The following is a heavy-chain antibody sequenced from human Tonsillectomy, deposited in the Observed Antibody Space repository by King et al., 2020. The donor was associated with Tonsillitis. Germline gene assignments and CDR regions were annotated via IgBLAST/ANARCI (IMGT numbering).Heavy chain of an antibody. J-gene: IGHJ5*02. CDR2: ISYDGTNK. CDR1: GFTFSNYT. D-gene: IGHD5-12*01. CDR3: ARDFGDGAYDFFDL. Sequence: LVESGGGVVQPGRSLRLSCAASGFTFSNYTIHWVRQAPGKGLEWVAVISYDGTNKYYADSVKGRFTISRDNSKNTLYLQMNGLRAEDTAVYYCARDFGDGAYDFFDLWGQGTLVTVSS. V-gene: IGHV3-30*04.